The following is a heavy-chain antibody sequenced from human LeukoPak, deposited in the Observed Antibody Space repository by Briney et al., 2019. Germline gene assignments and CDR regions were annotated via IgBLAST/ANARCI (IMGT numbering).Heavy chain of an antibody. CDR2: INPNSGGT. J-gene: IGHJ4*02. V-gene: IGHV1-2*02. CDR1: GYTFTGYY. CDR3: AGNNGYSYAFDY. D-gene: IGHD5-18*01. Sequence: ASVKASCKASGYTFTGYYMHWVRQAPGQGLEWMGWINPNSGGTNYAQKFQGRVTMTRDTSISTAYMELSRLRSDDTAVYYCAGNNGYSYAFDYWGQGTLVTVSS.